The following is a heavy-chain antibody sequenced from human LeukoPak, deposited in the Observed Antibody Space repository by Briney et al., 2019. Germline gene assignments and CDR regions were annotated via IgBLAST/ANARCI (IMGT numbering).Heavy chain of an antibody. D-gene: IGHD6-19*01. CDR2: ISSSSNHI. J-gene: IGHJ4*02. CDR3: ARGEQWLPTGIDY. Sequence: GGSLRLSCAASGFTFSSYSMNWVRQAPGKGLEWVSSISSSSNHIYYADSVKGRFTISRDNAKNSLYLQMNSLRAEDTAVYYCARGEQWLPTGIDYWGQGTLVTASS. CDR1: GFTFSSYS. V-gene: IGHV3-21*01.